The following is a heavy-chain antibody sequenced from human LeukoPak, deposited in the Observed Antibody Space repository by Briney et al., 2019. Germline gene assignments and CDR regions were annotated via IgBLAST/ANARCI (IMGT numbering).Heavy chain of an antibody. V-gene: IGHV1-18*01. CDR3: ARDRTSTVSSPSDSFDI. CDR2: ISVFNGNA. J-gene: IGHJ3*02. CDR1: GYNFIGHG. D-gene: IGHD5/OR15-5a*01. Sequence: APVKVSCKASGYNFIGHGITWVRQAPGQGLEWMGWISVFNGNAHYAQKLQGRVAMTTDTSTTTAYMELKSLMSDDTAVYYCARDRTSTVSSPSDSFDIWGQGTMVTVSS.